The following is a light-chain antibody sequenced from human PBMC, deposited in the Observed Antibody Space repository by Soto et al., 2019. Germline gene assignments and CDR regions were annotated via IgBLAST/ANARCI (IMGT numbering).Light chain of an antibody. Sequence: EIGMTQSASTLSVSPGERATLSWGASQSFRGLLAWYQQKPGQAPRLLIYDAYNRATGIPPRFSGSGYGTEFTLTISSLQSEDFAVYYCQQYNNWPTTFGQGTKVDIK. CDR2: DAY. J-gene: IGKJ1*01. CDR3: QQYNNWPTT. V-gene: IGKV3D-15*01. CDR1: QSFRGL.